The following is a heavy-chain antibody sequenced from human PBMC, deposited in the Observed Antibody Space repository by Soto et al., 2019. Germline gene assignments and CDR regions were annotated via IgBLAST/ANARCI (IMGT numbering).Heavy chain of an antibody. V-gene: IGHV3-72*01. J-gene: IGHJ4*02. CDR3: TRISLVGATGGRYFDY. CDR1: GFIFSDHY. Sequence: VQLVESGGGLVQPGGSLRLSCAASGFIFSDHYMDWVRQAPGKGLEWVGRIKNKANSYTTEYAASVKGRFTISRDDSTYSLSLHMNSLKTEDTAVYYCTRISLVGATGGRYFDYWGQGTLLTVSS. CDR2: IKNKANSYTT. D-gene: IGHD1-26*01.